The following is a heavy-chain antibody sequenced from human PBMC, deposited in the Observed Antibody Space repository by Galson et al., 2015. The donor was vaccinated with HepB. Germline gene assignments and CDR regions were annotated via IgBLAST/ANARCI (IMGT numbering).Heavy chain of an antibody. V-gene: IGHV3-30*04. CDR3: VLHGYGDHKGTFDD. CDR2: ISYDGTNN. CDR1: GFTFSSYA. J-gene: IGHJ4*02. D-gene: IGHD4-17*01. Sequence: SLRLSCAASGFTFSSYAMDWVRQAPGKGLEWVAIISYDGTNNYVADSVKGRFTISRDNSNNMLYLQMNSLRLDDTAMYYCVLHGYGDHKGTFDDWGQGTLVTVSS.